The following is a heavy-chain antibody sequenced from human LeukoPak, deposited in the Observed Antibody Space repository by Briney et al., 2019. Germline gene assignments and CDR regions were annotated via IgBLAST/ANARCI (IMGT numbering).Heavy chain of an antibody. CDR3: ARDLGVGFCSSTGCNNLNMDV. D-gene: IGHD2-2*01. V-gene: IGHV3-33*01. CDR1: GFTFSSYG. Sequence: PGGSLRLSCAASGFTFSSYGMHWVRQAPGKGLEWVAVIWYDGSNKYYADSVKGRFTISRDNSKNTLYLQMNSLRAEDTAVYYCARDLGVGFCSSTGCNNLNMDVWGKGTTVTVSS. J-gene: IGHJ6*03. CDR2: IWYDGSNK.